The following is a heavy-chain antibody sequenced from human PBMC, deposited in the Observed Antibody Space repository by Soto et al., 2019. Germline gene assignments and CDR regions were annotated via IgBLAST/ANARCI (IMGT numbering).Heavy chain of an antibody. J-gene: IGHJ2*01. CDR2: INVVNGHT. CDR3: ARDQPYGGYPNWYLDL. D-gene: IGHD4-17*01. V-gene: IGHV1-3*01. Sequence: GASVKVSCKASGYTFTNSFIHWVRQAPGQRLEWMGWINVVNGHTEYSQKFQGRVTITRDTSASTAYMELSSLRSEDTSVYYCARDQPYGGYPNWYLDLWGRGALVTVSS. CDR1: GYTFTNSF.